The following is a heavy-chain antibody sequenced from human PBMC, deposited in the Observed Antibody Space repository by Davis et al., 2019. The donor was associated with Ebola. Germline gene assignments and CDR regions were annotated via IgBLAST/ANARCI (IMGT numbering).Heavy chain of an antibody. CDR2: INPNSGGT. V-gene: IGHV1-2*02. D-gene: IGHD3-3*01. CDR1: GYTLTGYY. Sequence: APSVKVSCKASGYTLTGYYMHWVRQAPGQGLEWMGWINPNSGGTNYAQKFQGRVTITRDTSASTAYMELSRLRSDDTAVYYCAGDSESITIVVPTYYGVDVWGQGTTVTVSS. CDR3: AGDSESITIVVPTYYGVDV. J-gene: IGHJ6*02.